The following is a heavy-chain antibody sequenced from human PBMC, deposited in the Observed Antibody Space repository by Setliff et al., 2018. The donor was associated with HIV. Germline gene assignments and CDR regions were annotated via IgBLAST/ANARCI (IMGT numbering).Heavy chain of an antibody. D-gene: IGHD2-15*01. CDR1: GGSISSGGYY. CDR2: IHYSGST. CDR3: ARVGRRVVVAATDY. J-gene: IGHJ4*02. V-gene: IGHV4-31*03. Sequence: PSETLSLTCTVSGGSISSGGYYWSWIRQHPGKGLEWIGYIHYSGSTYYNPSLKSRVTISVDTSKNQFSLKLSSVTAADTAVYYCARVGRRVVVAATDYWGQGTLVTVSS.